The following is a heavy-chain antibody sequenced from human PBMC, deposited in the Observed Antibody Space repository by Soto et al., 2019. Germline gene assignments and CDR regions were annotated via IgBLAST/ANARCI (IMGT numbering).Heavy chain of an antibody. V-gene: IGHV1-2*02. Sequence: ASVKVSCKASGYTFTTDYMHWIRQAPGQGLEWMGWINPKSGGTKFAQKFQGRVSMTRDTSITIVYMELGRLRSDDTAVYYCARDWGYGGNSGAFDIWGQGTLVTVSS. D-gene: IGHD4-17*01. CDR2: INPKSGGT. CDR1: GYTFTTDY. J-gene: IGHJ3*02. CDR3: ARDWGYGGNSGAFDI.